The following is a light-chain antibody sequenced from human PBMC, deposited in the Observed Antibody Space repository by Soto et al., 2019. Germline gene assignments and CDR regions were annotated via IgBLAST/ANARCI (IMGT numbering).Light chain of an antibody. J-gene: IGLJ2*01. CDR3: WSYDSSLSRV. CDR2: GNS. CDR1: SSNIGAGYD. Sequence: QSVLTQPPSVSGAPGQRVTISCTGSSSNIGAGYDVHWYQQLPGTAPKLLIYGNSNRPSGVPDRFSGSKSGTSASLAITGLQAEDEADYYCWSYDSSLSRVFGGGTKLTVL. V-gene: IGLV1-40*01.